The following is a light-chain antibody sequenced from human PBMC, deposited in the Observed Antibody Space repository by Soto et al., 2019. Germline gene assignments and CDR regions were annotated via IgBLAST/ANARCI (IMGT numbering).Light chain of an antibody. Sequence: ERATLSCRASQSVSSYLAWYQQKPGQPPRLLIYDATNRATGIPARFSGSGSGTDFTLTISSLEPEDFAVYYCQQRSNWPPITFGQGTLLEI. CDR3: QQRSNWPPIT. CDR1: QSVSSY. J-gene: IGKJ5*01. V-gene: IGKV3-11*01. CDR2: DAT.